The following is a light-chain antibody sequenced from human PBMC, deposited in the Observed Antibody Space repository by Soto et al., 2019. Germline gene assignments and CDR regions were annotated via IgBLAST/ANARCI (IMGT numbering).Light chain of an antibody. CDR2: GAS. J-gene: IGKJ1*01. CDR1: QSISSS. Sequence: EIVMTQSPVTLSVSPGERATLSCRASQSISSSLAWYQQKPGQAPRLLIFGASTRATGIAARLSGSGSGTEFTLTISSLQSADFAVYYCQQYSDWPWTFGRGTKVEI. CDR3: QQYSDWPWT. V-gene: IGKV3-15*01.